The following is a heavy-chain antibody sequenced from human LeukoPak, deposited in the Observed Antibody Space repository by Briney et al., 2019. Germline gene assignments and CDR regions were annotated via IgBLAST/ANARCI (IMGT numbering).Heavy chain of an antibody. CDR2: ISGGSNTI. CDR3: AKDAQRGFDFSNSLES. J-gene: IGHJ5*01. Sequence: PGGSLRLSCAASGFNFANSYMSWIRQAPGKGPEWLSFISGGSNTIKYADSVKGRFTISRDNAKNSLFLQMNSLRAEDTAVYYCAKDAQRGFDFSNSLESWGQGTVVTVSP. CDR1: GFNFANSY. V-gene: IGHV3-11*04. D-gene: IGHD4-11*01.